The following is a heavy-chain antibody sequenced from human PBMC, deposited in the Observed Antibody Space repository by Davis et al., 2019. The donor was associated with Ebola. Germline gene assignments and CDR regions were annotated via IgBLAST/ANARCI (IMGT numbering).Heavy chain of an antibody. CDR2: ISSSSSYT. V-gene: IGHV3-11*06. CDR1: GFTFSDYY. CDR3: ARDGGNIVVVVNWFDP. J-gene: IGHJ5*02. D-gene: IGHD2-15*01. Sequence: GGSLRLSCAASGFTFSDYYMSWIRQAPGKGLEWVSYISSSSSYTNYADSVKGRFTISRDNAKNSLYLQMNSLRAEDTAVYYCARDGGNIVVVVNWFDPWGQGTLVTVSS.